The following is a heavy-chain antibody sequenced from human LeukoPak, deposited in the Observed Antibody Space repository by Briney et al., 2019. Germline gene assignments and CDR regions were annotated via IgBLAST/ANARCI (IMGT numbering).Heavy chain of an antibody. V-gene: IGHV3-23*01. CDR1: GFTFSSYA. Sequence: GGSLRLSCAASGFTFSSYAMSWVRLAPGKGLEWVSAISGSGGSTYYADSVKGRFTISRDNSKNTLYLQMNSLRAEDTAVYYCARRDIVVVPASDYWGQGTLVTVSS. J-gene: IGHJ4*02. CDR2: ISGSGGST. D-gene: IGHD2-2*01. CDR3: ARRDIVVVPASDY.